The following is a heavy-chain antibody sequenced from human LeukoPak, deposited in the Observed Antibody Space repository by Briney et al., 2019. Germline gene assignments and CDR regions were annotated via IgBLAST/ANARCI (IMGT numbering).Heavy chain of an antibody. Sequence: SETLSLTCTVSGGSISSYYWGWLRQPPGKGLEWIGTIYHSGSTYYNPSLKSRLTMSSVTSENQFSLKLTSVTAADTAVYFCARTYIDWLLSGFDFWGQGSLVTVSS. J-gene: IGHJ4*02. CDR2: IYHSGST. V-gene: IGHV4-59*04. CDR1: GGSISSYY. D-gene: IGHD3-9*01. CDR3: ARTYIDWLLSGFDF.